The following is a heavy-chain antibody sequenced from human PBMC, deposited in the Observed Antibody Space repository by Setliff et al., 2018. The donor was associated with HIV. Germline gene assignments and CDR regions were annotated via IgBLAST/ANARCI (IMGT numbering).Heavy chain of an antibody. D-gene: IGHD3-16*01. V-gene: IGHV4-59*01. CDR3: ARHNVITYGGLLFDYYYYGLDV. J-gene: IGHJ6*02. CDR1: GVSISNYY. Sequence: SETLSLTCTVSGVSISNYYWSWIRQPPGKGLEWIGYMYYSESTKYNPSLNSRGTISLDKPKNELSLKLTSVTAADTAVYYCARHNVITYGGLLFDYYYYGLDVWGHGTTVTVSS. CDR2: MYYSEST.